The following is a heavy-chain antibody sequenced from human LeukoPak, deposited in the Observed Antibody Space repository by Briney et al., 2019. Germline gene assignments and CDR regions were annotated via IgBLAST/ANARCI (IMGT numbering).Heavy chain of an antibody. CDR1: GFTFNSYG. CDR2: ICYDESNK. Sequence: GRSLRLSCAASGFTFNSYGMHWVRQAPAPGLEWVALICYDESNKYYADSVKGRFTISRDNSKNTLYLQMSSLRAEDTAVYYCARVRKYSSGWYYFDYWGQGTLVTVSS. D-gene: IGHD6-19*01. V-gene: IGHV3-33*08. CDR3: ARVRKYSSGWYYFDY. J-gene: IGHJ4*02.